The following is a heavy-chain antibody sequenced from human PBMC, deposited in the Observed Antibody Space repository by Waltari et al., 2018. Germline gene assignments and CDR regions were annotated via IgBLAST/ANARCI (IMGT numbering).Heavy chain of an antibody. CDR3: ARELHGKRSLGETNDYFDY. J-gene: IGHJ4*02. D-gene: IGHD3-16*01. CDR1: GFTVSSHY. Sequence: EVQLVESGGGLIQPGGSLRLSCAASGFTVSSHYMSWVRQAPGKGLEWVSVIYSGGSTYYADSVKGRFTISRDNSKNTLYLQMNSLRAEDTAVYYCARELHGKRSLGETNDYFDYWGQGTLVTVSS. CDR2: IYSGGST. V-gene: IGHV3-53*01.